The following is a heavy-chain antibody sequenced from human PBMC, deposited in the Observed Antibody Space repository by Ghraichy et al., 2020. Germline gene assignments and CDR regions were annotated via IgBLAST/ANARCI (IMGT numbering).Heavy chain of an antibody. J-gene: IGHJ6*03. CDR1: GGSFSGYY. V-gene: IGHV4-34*01. Sequence: SETLSLTCAVYGGSFSGYYWSWIRQPPGKGLEWIGEINDSGSTNYNPSLKSRVTISVDTSKNQFSLKLTSVTAADTAVYYCARVKSEVQGAHGGYMDVWGKGTTVTVSS. CDR2: INDSGST. D-gene: IGHD3-10*01. CDR3: ARVKSEVQGAHGGYMDV.